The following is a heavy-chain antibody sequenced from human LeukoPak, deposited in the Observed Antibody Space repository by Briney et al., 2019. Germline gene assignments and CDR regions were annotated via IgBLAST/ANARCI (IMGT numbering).Heavy chain of an antibody. D-gene: IGHD6-19*01. CDR2: IYYSGST. V-gene: IGHV4-39*01. CDR1: GGSISSSSYY. CDR3: ARHGVAVATMTTLDY. Sequence: PSEILSLTCTVSGGSISSSSYYWGWIRQPPGKGLEWIGSIYYSGSTYYNPSLKSRVTISVDTSKNQFSLKLSSVTAADTAVYYCARHGVAVATMTTLDYWGQGTLVTVSS. J-gene: IGHJ4*02.